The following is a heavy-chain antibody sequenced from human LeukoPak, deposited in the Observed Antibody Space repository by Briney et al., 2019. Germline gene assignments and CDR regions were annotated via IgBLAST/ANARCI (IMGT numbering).Heavy chain of an antibody. CDR2: IWFDGSEQ. D-gene: IGHD3-16*02. CDR3: AREGDSRWGELSP. Sequence: GGSLRLSCAASGFTFSTYAIHWVRQAPGKGLEWAAVIWFDGSEQYYADSVKGRFIISRDNSKSTSNLQLNSLRAEDTAVYYCAREGDSRWGELSPWGQGTLATVSS. J-gene: IGHJ1*01. CDR1: GFTFSTYA. V-gene: IGHV3-33*01.